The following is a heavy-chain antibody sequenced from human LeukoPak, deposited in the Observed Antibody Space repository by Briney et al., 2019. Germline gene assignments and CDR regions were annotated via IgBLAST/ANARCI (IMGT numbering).Heavy chain of an antibody. J-gene: IGHJ4*02. CDR2: IYHSGST. D-gene: IGHD3-3*01. V-gene: IGHV4-38-2*01. Sequence: SETLSLTCAVSGYSISSGYYWGWIRQPPGKGLEWIGSIYHSGSTYYNPSLKSRVTISVDTSKNQFSLKLSSVTAADTAVYYCARQYFWSGYWAYWGQGTLVTDSS. CDR1: GYSISSGYY. CDR3: ARQYFWSGYWAY.